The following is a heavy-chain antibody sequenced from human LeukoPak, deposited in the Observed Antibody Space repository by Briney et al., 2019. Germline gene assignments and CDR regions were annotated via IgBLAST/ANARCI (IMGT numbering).Heavy chain of an antibody. CDR3: ARGPIVVVPAAAYNWFDS. D-gene: IGHD2-2*01. J-gene: IGHJ5*01. CDR2: ISGNSDYI. CDR1: VFTFSTYA. V-gene: IGHV3-21*06. Sequence: GGSLRLSCAASVFTFSTYAMNWVRHARGKGLECVSSISGNSDYIYYAESLKGRFTISRDNAKNLLYLQLNSLRDEDTAVYYCARGPIVVVPAAAYNWFDSWGQGTLVTVSS.